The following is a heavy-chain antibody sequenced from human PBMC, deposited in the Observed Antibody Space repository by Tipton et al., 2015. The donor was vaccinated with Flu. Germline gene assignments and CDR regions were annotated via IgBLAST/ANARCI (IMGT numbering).Heavy chain of an antibody. V-gene: IGHV4-61*02. D-gene: IGHD1-14*01. CDR3: ARSRIPEPSPFY. CDR1: GGSISSGSYY. J-gene: IGHJ4*02. CDR2: IYTSGGT. Sequence: TLSLTCTVSGGSISSGSYYWSWIRQSAGKGLEWIGRIYTSGGTNYNPSLNSRVSISLDTSKNQFSLKLSSVTAADTAVYYCARSRIPEPSPFYWGQGTRVTVSS.